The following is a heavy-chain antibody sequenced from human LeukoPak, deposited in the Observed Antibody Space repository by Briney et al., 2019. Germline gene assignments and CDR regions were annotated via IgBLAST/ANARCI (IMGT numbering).Heavy chain of an antibody. CDR2: ISYTGSP. J-gene: IGHJ3*02. CDR1: GGSIQTYY. V-gene: IGHV4-59*01. D-gene: IGHD3-16*01. CDR3: ATYRSESAFEM. Sequence: QVPLQASCPGLVKPSAALSLSCTVSGGSIQTYYWSWIRQSPGKGLEWIGYISYTGSPHYNPSLKSRVTISVDTSRNQFSLKLSSVTAADTAVYYCATYRSESAFEMWGQGTMVTVSS.